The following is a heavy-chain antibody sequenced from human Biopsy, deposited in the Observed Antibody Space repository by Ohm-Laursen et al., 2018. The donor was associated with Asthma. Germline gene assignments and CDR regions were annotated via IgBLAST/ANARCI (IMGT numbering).Heavy chain of an antibody. V-gene: IGHV1-2*06. Sequence: ASVKVSCKASGYTFINYAIHWVRQAPGQRLEWMGRINPNSGGTNYAQKLQGRVTMTRDTSISTAYMELSRLRSDDTAVYYCAREGITGTTAWFDPWGQGTLVTVSS. CDR2: INPNSGGT. D-gene: IGHD1-7*01. CDR1: GYTFINYA. CDR3: AREGITGTTAWFDP. J-gene: IGHJ5*02.